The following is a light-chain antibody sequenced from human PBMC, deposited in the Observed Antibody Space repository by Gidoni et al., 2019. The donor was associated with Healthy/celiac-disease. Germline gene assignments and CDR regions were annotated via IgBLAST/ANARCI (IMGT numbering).Light chain of an antibody. CDR1: SRDVGGYYY. CDR2: ECS. CDR3: SSYAGSNNLG. J-gene: IGLJ2*01. Sequence: QSALTQPPSASGSPGQSVTISCTGTSRDVGGYYYVSWYQQHPGKAPKLMLYECSKQPSGRPDRFSGYKSGNTASLTVSGLQAEDEADYYCSSYAGSNNLGFGGGTKLTVL. V-gene: IGLV2-8*01.